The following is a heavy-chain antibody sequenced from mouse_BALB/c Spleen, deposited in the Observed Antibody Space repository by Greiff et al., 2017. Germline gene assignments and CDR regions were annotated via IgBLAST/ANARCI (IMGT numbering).Heavy chain of an antibody. V-gene: IGHV4-1*02. D-gene: IGHD1-1*01. CDR2: INPDSSTI. CDR1: GVDFSRYW. Sequence: GVDFSRYWMSWVRQAPGKGLEWIGEINPDSSTINYTPSLKDKFIISRDNAKNTLYLQMSKVRSEDTALYYCARPEYYGSSPWFAYWGQGTLVTVSA. CDR3: ARPEYYGSSPWFAY. J-gene: IGHJ3*01.